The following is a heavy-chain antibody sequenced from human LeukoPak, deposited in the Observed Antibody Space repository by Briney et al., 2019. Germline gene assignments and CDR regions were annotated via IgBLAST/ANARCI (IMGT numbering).Heavy chain of an antibody. CDR3: ARGTMVRGALFDY. CDR1: GGSISSGDYY. D-gene: IGHD3-10*01. V-gene: IGHV4-30-4*01. J-gene: IGHJ4*02. Sequence: PSETLSLTCTVSGGSISSGDYYWSWIRQPPGKGLEWIGYIYYSGSTYYNPSLKSRVTISVDTSKNQFSLKLSPVTAADTAVYCCARGTMVRGALFDYWGQGTLVTVSS. CDR2: IYYSGST.